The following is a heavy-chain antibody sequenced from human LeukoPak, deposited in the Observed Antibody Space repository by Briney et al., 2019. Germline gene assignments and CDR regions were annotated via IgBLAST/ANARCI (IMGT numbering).Heavy chain of an antibody. J-gene: IGHJ4*02. Sequence: GESLKISCKGSGYSFTSYWIGWVRQAPGKGLEWVANIKQDGSEKYYVDSVKGRFTISRDNAKNSLYLQMNSLRAEDTAVYYCARALGWYFDYWGQGTLVTVSS. CDR2: IKQDGSEK. D-gene: IGHD6-19*01. CDR1: GYSFTSYW. CDR3: ARALGWYFDY. V-gene: IGHV3-7*04.